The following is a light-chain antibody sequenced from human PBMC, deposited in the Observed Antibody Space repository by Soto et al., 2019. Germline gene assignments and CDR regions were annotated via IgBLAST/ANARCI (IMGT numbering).Light chain of an antibody. Sequence: EIVMTQSPATLSVSPGERATLSCRARQRVSSSLAWYQQKPGQAPRLLIYGKSTRATGIPARFSGSGSGTEFSLTISSLQSEDFAVYYCQQYNNWPPLTVGGGTKVEIK. J-gene: IGKJ4*01. CDR2: GKS. CDR1: QRVSSS. CDR3: QQYNNWPPLT. V-gene: IGKV3-15*01.